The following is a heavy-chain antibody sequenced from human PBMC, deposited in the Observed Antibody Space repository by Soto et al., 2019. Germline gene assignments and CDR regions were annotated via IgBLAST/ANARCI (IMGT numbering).Heavy chain of an antibody. CDR1: GYTFTGYY. V-gene: IGHV1-2*04. CDR2: INPNSGGT. D-gene: IGHD6-13*01. J-gene: IGHJ6*02. Sequence: ASVKVSCKASGYTFTGYYMHWVRQAPGQGLEWMGWINPNSGGTNYAQKFQGWVTMTRDTSISTAYMELSRLRSDDTAVYYCARAQQLGFHYYGMDVWGQGTTATVSS. CDR3: ARAQQLGFHYYGMDV.